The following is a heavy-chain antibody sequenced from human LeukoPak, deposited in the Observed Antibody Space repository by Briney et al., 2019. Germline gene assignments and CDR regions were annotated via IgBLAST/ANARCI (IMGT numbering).Heavy chain of an antibody. CDR3: ARDEAPGAPILGATGFDF. CDR2: ISSGGTTI. CDR1: GFTFSSYE. D-gene: IGHD1-26*01. J-gene: IGHJ2*01. Sequence: PGGSLRLSCAASGFTFSSYEMNWVSQAPGKGLVCVSYISSGGTTIYYGDSVKGRFTISRDNARNSLYLQMNSLRAEDTAVYYCARDEAPGAPILGATGFDFWGRGTLVTVSS. V-gene: IGHV3-48*03.